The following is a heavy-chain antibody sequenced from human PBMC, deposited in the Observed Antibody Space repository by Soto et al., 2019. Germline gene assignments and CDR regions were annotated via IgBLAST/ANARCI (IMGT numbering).Heavy chain of an antibody. CDR1: GFTFSSYG. CDR2: IWYDGSNK. Sequence: QVQLVESGGGVVQPGRSLRLSCAASGFTFSSYGMHWVRQAPGKGLEWVAVIWYDGSNKYYADSVKGRFTISRDNSNNTLYLQMNSLRAEDTAVYYCARAGVVPADPYYFDYWGQGTLVTVSS. D-gene: IGHD2-2*01. V-gene: IGHV3-33*01. J-gene: IGHJ4*02. CDR3: ARAGVVPADPYYFDY.